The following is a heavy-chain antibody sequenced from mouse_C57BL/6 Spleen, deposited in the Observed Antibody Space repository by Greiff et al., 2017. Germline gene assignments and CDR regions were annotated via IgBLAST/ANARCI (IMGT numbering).Heavy chain of an antibody. J-gene: IGHJ2*01. V-gene: IGHV1-55*01. Sequence: QVQLQQPGAELVKPGASVKMSCKASGYTFTSYWITWVKQRPGQGLEWIGDIYPGSGSTNYNEKFKSKATLTVDTSSSTAYMQLSSLTSEDSAVYYCAIITTVVDYFDDWGQGTTLTVSS. CDR3: AIITTVVDYFDD. CDR2: IYPGSGST. CDR1: GYTFTSYW. D-gene: IGHD1-1*01.